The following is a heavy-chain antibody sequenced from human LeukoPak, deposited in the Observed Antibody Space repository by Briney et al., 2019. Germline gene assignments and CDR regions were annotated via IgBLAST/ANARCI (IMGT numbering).Heavy chain of an antibody. CDR2: IYSGGST. D-gene: IGHD3-3*01. CDR3: ATAPITIFGVVQYDY. Sequence: GGSLRLSCAASGFTVSSNYMSWVRQAPGKGLEWVSVIYSGGSTYYADSVKGRFTISRDNSKNTLYLQMNSLRAEDTAVYYCATAPITIFGVVQYDYWGQGTLVTVSS. CDR1: GFTVSSNY. V-gene: IGHV3-53*01. J-gene: IGHJ4*02.